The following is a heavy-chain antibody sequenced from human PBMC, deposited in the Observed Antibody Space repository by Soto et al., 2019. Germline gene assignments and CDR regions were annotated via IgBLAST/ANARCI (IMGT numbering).Heavy chain of an antibody. CDR2: MNPNSGNT. Sequence: ASVKVSCKASGYTFTSYDINWVRQATGQGLEWMGWMNPNSGNTGYAQKFQGRVTMTRNTPIRTAYMELSSLRSEDTAVYYCARLGYCSGGSCPMSNPWGQGTLVTVSS. D-gene: IGHD2-15*01. J-gene: IGHJ5*02. V-gene: IGHV1-8*01. CDR3: ARLGYCSGGSCPMSNP. CDR1: GYTFTSYD.